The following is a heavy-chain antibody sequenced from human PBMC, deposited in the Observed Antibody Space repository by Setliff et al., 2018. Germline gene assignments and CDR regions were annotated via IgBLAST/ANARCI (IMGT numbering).Heavy chain of an antibody. CDR1: GGTFSSYA. Sequence: SCKASGGTFSSYAMHWVRQAPGKGLEWVAVISYDGSNKYYADSVKGRFTISRDNSKNTLYLQMNSLRAEDTAVYYCARVSMYSSSWYYYYYGMDVWGQGTTVTVSS. CDR2: ISYDGSNK. V-gene: IGHV3-30*04. J-gene: IGHJ6*02. CDR3: ARVSMYSSSWYYYYYGMDV. D-gene: IGHD6-13*01.